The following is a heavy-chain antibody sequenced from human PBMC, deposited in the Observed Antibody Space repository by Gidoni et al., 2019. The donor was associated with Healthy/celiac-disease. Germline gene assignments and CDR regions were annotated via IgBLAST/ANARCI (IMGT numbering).Heavy chain of an antibody. J-gene: IGHJ6*03. V-gene: IGHV5-51*01. CDR1: GYSFTSYW. CDR2: IYPGDSDT. CDR3: ARRRKSSSWYPYYYYYMDV. D-gene: IGHD6-13*01. Sequence: EVQLVQSGAEVKKPGESLKISCKGSGYSFTSYWIGWVRQMPGKGLEWMGIIYPGDSDTRYSPSFQGQVTISADKSISTAYLQWSSLKASDTAMYYCARRRKSSSWYPYYYYYMDVWGKGTTVTVSS.